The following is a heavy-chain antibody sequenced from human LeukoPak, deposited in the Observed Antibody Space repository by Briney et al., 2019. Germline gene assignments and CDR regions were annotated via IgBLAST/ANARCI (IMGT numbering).Heavy chain of an antibody. Sequence: PSETLSLTCAVSRYSITSGYYWGWIRQPPGKGLEWTGIIHHSGSTFYNPSLKSRVTISVDTSKNQFSLKLSSVTAADTAVNYCARQNYGDFDYWGQGTLITVSS. CDR2: IHHSGST. CDR3: ARQNYGDFDY. CDR1: RYSITSGYY. J-gene: IGHJ4*02. D-gene: IGHD4/OR15-4a*01. V-gene: IGHV4-38-2*01.